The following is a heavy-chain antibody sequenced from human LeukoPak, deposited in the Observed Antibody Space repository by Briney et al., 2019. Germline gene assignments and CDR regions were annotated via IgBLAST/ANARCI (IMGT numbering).Heavy chain of an antibody. CDR2: ISGSGGST. Sequence: GGSLRLSCAASGFTFSSYAMSWVRQAPGKGLELVSAISGSGGSTYYADSVKGRFTISRDNSKNTLYLQMSSLRAEDTAVYYCARVRWGGLYYFDYWGQGTLVTVSS. V-gene: IGHV3-23*01. J-gene: IGHJ4*02. D-gene: IGHD3-16*01. CDR1: GFTFSSYA. CDR3: ARVRWGGLYYFDY.